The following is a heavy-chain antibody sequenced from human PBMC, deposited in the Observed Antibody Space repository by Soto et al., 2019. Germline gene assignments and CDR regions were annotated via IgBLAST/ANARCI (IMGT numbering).Heavy chain of an antibody. Sequence: QVQIQQWGAGLLKPSETLSLTCAVSGESFRGFYWSWIRQPPGKGLEWIGETNHSGLTNYHPTLKSRVTMSVDTSKNQFSLKVNSVTAADTAVYYCARGDQGRGRDDFWSGPRGPFDYWGQGNLVTVSS. V-gene: IGHV4-34*01. D-gene: IGHD3-3*01. CDR2: TNHSGLT. CDR3: ARGDQGRGRDDFWSGPRGPFDY. J-gene: IGHJ4*02. CDR1: GESFRGFY.